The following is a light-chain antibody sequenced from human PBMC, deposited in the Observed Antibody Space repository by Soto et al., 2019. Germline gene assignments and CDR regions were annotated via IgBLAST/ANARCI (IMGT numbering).Light chain of an antibody. CDR3: QQYNSYPIT. CDR1: HDIKKY. J-gene: IGKJ5*01. V-gene: IGKV1-16*02. Sequence: DIQMTQSPPSLSASVGDRVTLSCRASHDIKKYLAWFQQKPGKAPKXLIYAAARLHSWVPAHFKGSGSGTDLTITISGLKPEDFETYECQQYNSYPITFGQGTRLEIK. CDR2: AAA.